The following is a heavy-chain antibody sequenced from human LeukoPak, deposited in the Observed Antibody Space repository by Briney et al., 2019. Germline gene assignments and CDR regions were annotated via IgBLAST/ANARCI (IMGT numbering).Heavy chain of an antibody. Sequence: SETLSLTCTVSGGSISSYYWTWIRQPPGKGLEWIGYVYNSGNTNYNPSLESRLTISIDTSRTQFSLKLSSVTAADTAVYYCARDLGCAGDCYSSGEDYYYGLDVWGQGTTVTVSS. CDR1: GGSISSYY. D-gene: IGHD2-21*02. CDR2: VYNSGNT. J-gene: IGHJ6*02. V-gene: IGHV4-59*01. CDR3: ARDLGCAGDCYSSGEDYYYGLDV.